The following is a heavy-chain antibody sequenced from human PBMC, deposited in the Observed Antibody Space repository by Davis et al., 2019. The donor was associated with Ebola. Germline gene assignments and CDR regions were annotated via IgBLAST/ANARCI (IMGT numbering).Heavy chain of an antibody. CDR1: GFTFSSYA. CDR2: ISYDGSNK. D-gene: IGHD3-3*01. J-gene: IGHJ6*02. V-gene: IGHV3-30-3*01. CDR3: ASALRFLEWPHYYYGMDV. Sequence: GESLKISCAASGFTFSSYAMHWVRQAPGKGLEWVAVISYDGSNKYYADSVKGRFTISRDNSKNTLYLQMNSLRAEDTAVYYCASALRFLEWPHYYYGMDVWGQGTTVTVSS.